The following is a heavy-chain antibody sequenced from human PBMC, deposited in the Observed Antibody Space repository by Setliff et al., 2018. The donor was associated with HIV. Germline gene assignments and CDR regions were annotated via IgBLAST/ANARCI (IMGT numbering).Heavy chain of an antibody. J-gene: IGHJ4*02. CDR3: ARGLTFYDPGGFDY. V-gene: IGHV4-31*03. D-gene: IGHD3-22*01. CDR2: IYNTGST. CDR1: GGSISSGGFY. Sequence: SETLSLTCTVTGGSISSGGFYWTWIRQHPGKGLEWIGYIYNTGSTYHSPSLESRVTISIDTSKNQFSLKLSSVTAADTAVYYCARGLTFYDPGGFDYWGQGTLVTVSS.